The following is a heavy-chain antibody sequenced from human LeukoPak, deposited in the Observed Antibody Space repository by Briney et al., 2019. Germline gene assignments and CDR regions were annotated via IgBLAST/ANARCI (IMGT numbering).Heavy chain of an antibody. CDR1: GFTFSSYA. Sequence: GGSLRLSCAASGFTFSSYAMSWVRQAPGKGLEWVSAISGSGGSTYYADSVKGRFTISRDNAKNSLYLQMNSLRAEDTAVYYCARDNVLRFLEWPGGDAFDIWGQGTMVTVSS. D-gene: IGHD3-3*01. J-gene: IGHJ3*02. CDR2: ISGSGGST. CDR3: ARDNVLRFLEWPGGDAFDI. V-gene: IGHV3-23*01.